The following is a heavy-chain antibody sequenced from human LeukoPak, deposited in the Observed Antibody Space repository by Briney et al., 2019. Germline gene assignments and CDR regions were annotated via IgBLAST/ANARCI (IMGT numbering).Heavy chain of an antibody. CDR2: IIPIFGTA. CDR3: RFGDYYYYYGMDV. CDR1: GGTFSSYA. J-gene: IGHJ6*04. V-gene: IGHV1-69*13. Sequence: SVKVSCKASGGTFSSYAISWVRQAPGQGLEWMGGIIPIFGTANYAQKFQGRVTITADESTSTAYMELSSLRSEDTAVYYCRFGDYYYYYGMDVWGKGTTVTVSS. D-gene: IGHD3-10*01.